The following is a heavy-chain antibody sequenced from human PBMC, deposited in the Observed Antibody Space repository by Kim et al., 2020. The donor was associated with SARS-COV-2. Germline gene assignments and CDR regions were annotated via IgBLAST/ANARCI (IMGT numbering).Heavy chain of an antibody. Sequence: GGSLRLSCAASGFTFSGSAMHWVRQASGKGLEWVGRIRSKANSYATAYAVSVKGRFTISRDYSKNTAYLQMNSLKTEDTAVYYCTNEWELRTPDAFDIWGQGTMVTVSS. V-gene: IGHV3-73*01. CDR1: GFTFSGSA. D-gene: IGHD1-26*01. CDR2: IRSKANSYAT. J-gene: IGHJ3*02. CDR3: TNEWELRTPDAFDI.